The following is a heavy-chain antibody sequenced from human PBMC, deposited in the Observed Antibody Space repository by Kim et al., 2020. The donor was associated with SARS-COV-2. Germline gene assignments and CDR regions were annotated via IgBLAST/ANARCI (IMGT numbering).Heavy chain of an antibody. CDR1: GFTFSSYW. V-gene: IGHV3-7*01. D-gene: IGHD6-19*01. CDR3: ARVQEGHLLYSSGWGTEYYFDY. Sequence: GGSLRLSCAASGFTFSSYWMSWVRQAPGKGLEWVANIKQDGSEKYYVDSVKGRFTISRDNAKNSLYLQMNSLRAEDTAVYYCARVQEGHLLYSSGWGTEYYFDYWGQGTLVTVSS. CDR2: IKQDGSEK. J-gene: IGHJ4*02.